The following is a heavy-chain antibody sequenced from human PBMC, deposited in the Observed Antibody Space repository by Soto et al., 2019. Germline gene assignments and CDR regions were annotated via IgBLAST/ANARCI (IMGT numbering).Heavy chain of an antibody. V-gene: IGHV3-33*01. CDR2: IWYDGSNK. J-gene: IGHJ4*02. CDR1: GFTFSSYG. Sequence: GGSLRLSCAASGFTFSSYGMHWVRQAPGKGLEWVAVIWYDGSNKYYADSVEGRFTISRDNSKNTLYLQMNSLRAEDTAVYYCARDLLDYGGNGPDYWGQGTLVTSPQ. CDR3: ARDLLDYGGNGPDY. D-gene: IGHD4-17*01.